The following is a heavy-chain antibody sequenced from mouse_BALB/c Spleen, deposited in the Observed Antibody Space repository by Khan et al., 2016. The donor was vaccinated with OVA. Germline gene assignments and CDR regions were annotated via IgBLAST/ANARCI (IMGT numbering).Heavy chain of an antibody. CDR1: GYSITTDYA. CDR2: ISYSGNT. V-gene: IGHV3-2*02. D-gene: IGHD1-1*01. J-gene: IGHJ2*01. Sequence: EVQLQESGPGLVKPSQSLSLTCTVTGYSITTDYAWNWIRQFPGNKLEWMGYISYSGNTKYNQSLKSRISITRDTSKNQFFLQLKSVTTEDTARYYCARVYGGDFDYWGQGTPLTVSS. CDR3: ARVYGGDFDY.